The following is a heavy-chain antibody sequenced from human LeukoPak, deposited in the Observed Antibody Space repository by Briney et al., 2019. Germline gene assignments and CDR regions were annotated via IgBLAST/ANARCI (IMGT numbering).Heavy chain of an antibody. V-gene: IGHV1-18*01. J-gene: IGHJ4*02. CDR1: GYTFTSYG. Sequence: GASVKVSCKASGYTFTSYGISWVRQAPGQGLEWMRWISAYNGNTNYAQKLQGRVTTTTDTSTSTAHMELSGLRSEDTAVYYCARDQEAFDYWGQGTLVTVSS. CDR3: ARDQEAFDY. CDR2: ISAYNGNT.